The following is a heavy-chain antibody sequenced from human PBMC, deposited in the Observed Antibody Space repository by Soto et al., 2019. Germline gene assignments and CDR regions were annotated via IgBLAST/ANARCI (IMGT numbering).Heavy chain of an antibody. Sequence: VGSLRLSCAASGFTFSSYSMNWVRQSPGKGLEWVSYISSSSSTIYYADSVKGRFTISRDNAKNSLYLQMNSLRDEDTAVYYCAIPMYSSSHDVFEVWGQGTM. CDR3: AIPMYSSSHDVFEV. CDR1: GFTFSSYS. V-gene: IGHV3-48*02. CDR2: ISSSSSTI. D-gene: IGHD6-6*01. J-gene: IGHJ3*01.